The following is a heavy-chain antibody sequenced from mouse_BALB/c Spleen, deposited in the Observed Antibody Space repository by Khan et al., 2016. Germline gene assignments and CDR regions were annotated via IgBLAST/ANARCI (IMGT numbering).Heavy chain of an antibody. Sequence: EVQLLETGGGLVQPGGSRGLSCEGSGFTFSGFWMSWVRQTPGKTLEWIGDINSDGSAINSAPPIKDRFTIFRDNDKSTLYLQMSNVRSEDTATYFCMRYDGYYWYFDVWGAGTTVTVSS. J-gene: IGHJ1*01. V-gene: IGHV11-2*02. CDR3: MRYDGYYWYFDV. CDR1: GFTFSGFW. CDR2: INSDGSAI. D-gene: IGHD2-3*01.